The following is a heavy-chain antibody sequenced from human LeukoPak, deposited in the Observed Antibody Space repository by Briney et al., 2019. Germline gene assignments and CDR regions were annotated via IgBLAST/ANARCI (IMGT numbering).Heavy chain of an antibody. CDR1: GFTFSSYA. J-gene: IGHJ4*02. V-gene: IGHV3-48*03. CDR2: ITNNGTTI. CDR3: ARVFRYCDSTSCYEFDY. D-gene: IGHD2-2*01. Sequence: GGSLGLSCAASGFTFSSYAMNWVRQAPGKGLEWVSYITNNGTTIYYADSVKGRFTISRDNAEKSLYLQMNSLRAEDMAVYYCARVFRYCDSTSCYEFDYWGQVTLVTVS.